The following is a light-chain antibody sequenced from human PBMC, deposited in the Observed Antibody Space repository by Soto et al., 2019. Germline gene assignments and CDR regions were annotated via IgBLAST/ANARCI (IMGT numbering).Light chain of an antibody. Sequence: QSVLTQPPSVSAAPGQKVTISCSGTSSNIGNNYVSWYQQLPGTAPKLLIYDNNKRPSGIPDRFSGSKSGTSATLGITGLQTGDEADYYCGTWDSSLSVHVFGKGTKATVL. V-gene: IGLV1-51*01. CDR3: GTWDSSLSVHV. CDR1: SSNIGNNY. J-gene: IGLJ1*01. CDR2: DNN.